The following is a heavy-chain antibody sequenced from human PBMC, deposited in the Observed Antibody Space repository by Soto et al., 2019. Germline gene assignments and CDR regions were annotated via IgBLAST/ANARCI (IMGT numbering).Heavy chain of an antibody. D-gene: IGHD3-16*01. J-gene: IGHJ5*01. Sequence: PGGSLRLSCAASGFKFSSYAMSWVRPAPGKGLEWVSLISATGGGTYYADSVKGRFTISRDNSDNTLYLQVHSLRAEDTAVYYCAKDRRAGGNSAFYFDFWGQGAQVTVSS. CDR2: ISATGGGT. CDR3: AKDRRAGGNSAFYFDF. V-gene: IGHV3-23*01. CDR1: GFKFSSYA.